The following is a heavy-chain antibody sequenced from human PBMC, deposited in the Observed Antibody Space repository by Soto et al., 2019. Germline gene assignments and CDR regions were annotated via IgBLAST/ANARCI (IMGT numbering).Heavy chain of an antibody. V-gene: IGHV1-3*01. D-gene: IGHD2-2*01. CDR3: ARAEKGSIVPAPMYGMDV. J-gene: IGHJ6*02. CDR1: GYTFTSYA. Sequence: GASVKVSCKASGYTFTSYAMHWVRQAPGQRLEWMGWINAGNGNTKYSQKFQGRVTITRDTSASTAYMELSSLRSEDTAVYYCARAEKGSIVPAPMYGMDVWGQGTTVTVSS. CDR2: INAGNGNT.